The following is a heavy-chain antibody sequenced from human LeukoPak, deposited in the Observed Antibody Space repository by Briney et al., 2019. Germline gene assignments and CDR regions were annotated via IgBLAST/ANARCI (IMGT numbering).Heavy chain of an antibody. CDR1: GYTFTSYD. CDR2: MNPNSGNT. D-gene: IGHD2-2*01. CDR3: ARGSTSDWPLDH. V-gene: IGHV1-8*01. Sequence: GASVKVSCKASGYTFTSYDFNWVRQATGQGPEWMGWMNPNSGNTGYAQKFQGRVTMTRDTSISTAYMELSSLRSEDTAMYYCARGSTSDWPLDHWGQETLVTISS. J-gene: IGHJ4*02.